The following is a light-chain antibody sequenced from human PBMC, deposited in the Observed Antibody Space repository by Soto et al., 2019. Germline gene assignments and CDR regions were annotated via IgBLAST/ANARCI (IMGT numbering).Light chain of an antibody. J-gene: IGLJ3*02. CDR3: AAWDDGLNGWV. Sequence: QSALTQPASVSGSPGQSITISCTGTASDIGNYNYVSWYQLHPGKAPKLLIYGVSNRPSGVSNRFSGSKSGNAASLTISGLQSEDEADYYCAAWDDGLNGWVFGGGTKVTVL. CDR2: GVS. CDR1: ASDIGNYNY. V-gene: IGLV2-14*01.